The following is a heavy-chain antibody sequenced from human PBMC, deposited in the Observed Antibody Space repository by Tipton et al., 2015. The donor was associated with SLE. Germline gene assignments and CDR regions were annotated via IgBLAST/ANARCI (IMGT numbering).Heavy chain of an antibody. CDR2: FTGSGDST. V-gene: IGHV3-23*01. J-gene: IGHJ5*02. D-gene: IGHD2/OR15-2a*01. CDR3: TKGEYRIDP. Sequence: SLRLSCAASGFTFVNFAMSWVRQAPGKGLEWGSGFTGSGDSTYYADSVKGRFTISRDNSKNTLYLQMNSLRAEDTAVYYCTKGEYRIDPWGQGTLVTVSS. CDR1: GFTFVNFA.